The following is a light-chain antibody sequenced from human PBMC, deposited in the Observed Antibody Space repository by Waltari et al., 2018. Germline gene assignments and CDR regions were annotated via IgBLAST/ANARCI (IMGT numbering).Light chain of an antibody. CDR2: EVT. CDR3: CSYAGLGIYV. Sequence: QSGLTQPASVSGSPGQSIPVSCTGTSSDVGNYNLVSWYHQYPGKAPKLMVYEVTKRTSGGSDRVAGSMSGNTAALTISGRQSEDEADYYCCSYAGLGIYVFGTGNKVTVL. V-gene: IGLV2-23*02. J-gene: IGLJ1*01. CDR1: SSDVGNYNL.